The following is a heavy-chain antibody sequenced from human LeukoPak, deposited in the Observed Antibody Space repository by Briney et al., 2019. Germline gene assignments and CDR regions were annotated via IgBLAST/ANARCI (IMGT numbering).Heavy chain of an antibody. CDR2: IIPIFGTA. CDR1: GGTFSSYA. J-gene: IGHJ6*02. V-gene: IGHV1-69*13. CDR3: ASTLDSSSWNYYYYGMDV. D-gene: IGHD6-13*01. Sequence: ASVKVSCKASGGTFSSYAISWVRQAPGQGLEWMGGIIPIFGTANYAQKFQGRVTITADESTSTAYMELSSLRSEDTAVYYCASTLDSSSWNYYYYGMDVWGQGTTVTVSS.